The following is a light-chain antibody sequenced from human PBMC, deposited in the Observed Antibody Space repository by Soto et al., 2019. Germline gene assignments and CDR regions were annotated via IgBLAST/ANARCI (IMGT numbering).Light chain of an antibody. V-gene: IGKV1-5*03. Sequence: IQMTQTPSSLSGSVGDRVTITCQARQTISSWLAWYQQKPGKAPKLLIYKASTLKSGVPSRFSGSGSGTEFTLTISSLQPDDFATYYCQHYNSYSEAFGQGTKVDI. CDR2: KAS. CDR1: QTISSW. CDR3: QHYNSYSEA. J-gene: IGKJ1*01.